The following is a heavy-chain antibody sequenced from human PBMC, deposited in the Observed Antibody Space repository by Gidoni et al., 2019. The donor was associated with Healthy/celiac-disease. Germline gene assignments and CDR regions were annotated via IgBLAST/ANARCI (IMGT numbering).Heavy chain of an antibody. V-gene: IGHV3-21*01. CDR1: GFTFSSYS. D-gene: IGHD3-10*01. CDR3: ARDQSMVREWGGMDV. Sequence: GGSLRLSCAASGFTFSSYSMNWVRQAPGKGLEWVSSISSSSSYIYYADSVKGRFTISRDNAKNSLYLQMNSLRAEDTAVYYCARDQSMVREWGGMDVWGQGTTVTVSS. J-gene: IGHJ6*02. CDR2: ISSSSSYI.